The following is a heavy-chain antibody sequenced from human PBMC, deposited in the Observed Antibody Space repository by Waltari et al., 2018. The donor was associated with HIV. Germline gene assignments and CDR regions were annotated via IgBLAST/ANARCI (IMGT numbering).Heavy chain of an antibody. Sequence: EVQLVQSGAEVKKPGESLKISCKGSGYSFTSYWIGWVRQMPGKGLEWMGIIYPGDSATRYGPSFQGQVTISADKSISPAYLQWSSLKASDTAMYYCARHPHCSGGSCPIDYWGQGTLVTVSS. V-gene: IGHV5-51*01. CDR2: IYPGDSAT. CDR1: GYSFTSYW. J-gene: IGHJ4*02. D-gene: IGHD2-15*01. CDR3: ARHPHCSGGSCPIDY.